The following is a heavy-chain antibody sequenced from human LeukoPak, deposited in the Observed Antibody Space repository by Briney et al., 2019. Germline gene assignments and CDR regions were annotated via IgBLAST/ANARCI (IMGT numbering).Heavy chain of an antibody. J-gene: IGHJ4*02. V-gene: IGHV3-7*01. CDR2: IKQDGSEE. CDR1: GFTFSSYW. Sequence: GSLRLSCAASGFTFSSYWMSWVRQAPGKGLEWVANIKQDGSEEYYVDSVKGRFTISRDNAKNSLYLQMNSLRAEDTAVYYCTRVGYCSSTTCYTGDGFDYWGQGTLVTVSS. CDR3: TRVGYCSSTTCYTGDGFDY. D-gene: IGHD2-2*02.